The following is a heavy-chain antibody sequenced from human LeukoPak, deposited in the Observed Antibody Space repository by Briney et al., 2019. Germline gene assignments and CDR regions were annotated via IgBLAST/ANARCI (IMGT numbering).Heavy chain of an antibody. V-gene: IGHV4-59*08. Sequence: SETLSLTCTVSGGSISSYYWSWIRQPPGKGLEWLGYIYYSGSTNYNPSLKSRVTISVDTSKNQFSLKLSSVTAADTAVYYCTRSGSYGDDAFDIWGQGTMVTVSS. J-gene: IGHJ3*02. CDR1: GGSISSYY. CDR3: TRSGSYGDDAFDI. D-gene: IGHD3-10*01. CDR2: IYYSGST.